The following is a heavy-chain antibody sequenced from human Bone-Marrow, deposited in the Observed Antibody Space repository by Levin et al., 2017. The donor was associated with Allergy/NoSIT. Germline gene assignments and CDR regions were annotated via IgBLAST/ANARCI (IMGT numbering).Heavy chain of an antibody. CDR2: ISSSGTTI. J-gene: IGHJ4*02. CDR3: ARERSGSYSFPDY. Sequence: GGSLRLSCAASGFTFSSYEMNWVRQAPGKGLEWVSYISSSGTTIYYADSVKGRFTISRDNAKNSLYLQMNSLRVEDTAVYYCARERSGSYSFPDYWGQGTLVTVSS. D-gene: IGHD1-26*01. CDR1: GFTFSSYE. V-gene: IGHV3-48*03.